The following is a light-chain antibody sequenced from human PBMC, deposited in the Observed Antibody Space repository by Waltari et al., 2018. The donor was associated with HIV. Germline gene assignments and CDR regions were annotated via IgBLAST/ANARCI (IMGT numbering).Light chain of an antibody. CDR1: SSNIGTNS. Sequence: QSVLTQPPSASVTPGQRVTISCSGSSSNIGTNSLYWYQQVPGTAPKLLIFTNNQRPSGVPDRFSGSKSGTSASLAISEVRSEEEADYYCAAWDDSLSAYVFGSGTTVTVL. J-gene: IGLJ1*01. V-gene: IGLV1-47*01. CDR2: TNN. CDR3: AAWDDSLSAYV.